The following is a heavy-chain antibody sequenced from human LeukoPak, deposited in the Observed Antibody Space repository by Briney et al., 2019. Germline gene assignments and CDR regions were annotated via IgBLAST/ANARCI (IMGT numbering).Heavy chain of an antibody. V-gene: IGHV4-59*01. CDR1: GGSISSYY. CDR3: ARALYYDFWSGYNNWFDP. D-gene: IGHD3-3*01. CDR2: IYYSGST. Sequence: PSETLSLTCTVSGGSISSYYWSWIRQPPGKGLEWIGYIYYSGSTNYNPSLKSRVTISVDTPKNQFSLKLSSVTAADTAVYYCARALYYDFWSGYNNWFDPWGQGTLVTVSS. J-gene: IGHJ5*02.